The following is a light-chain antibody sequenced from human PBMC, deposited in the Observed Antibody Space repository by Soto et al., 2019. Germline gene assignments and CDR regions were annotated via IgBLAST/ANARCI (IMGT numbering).Light chain of an antibody. Sequence: IQITQYPSSVSASVGARVTITCRASQPIMSWLAWYQQQPGQPPNLLIYAESTFRGVVPSRVSGSESGTLFTLTITNLQPADFETCYCQQASSFPLTFGGGTKGEF. J-gene: IGKJ4*01. CDR2: AES. CDR3: QQASSFPLT. V-gene: IGKV1-12*01. CDR1: QPIMSW.